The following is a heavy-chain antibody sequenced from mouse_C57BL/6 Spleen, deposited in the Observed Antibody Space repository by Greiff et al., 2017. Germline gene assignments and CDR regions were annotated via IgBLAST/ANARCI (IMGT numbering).Heavy chain of an antibody. D-gene: IGHD1-1*01. CDR2: IYPGGGYT. CDR3: ARRGYGSSYFDY. Sequence: QVQLQQSGAELVRPGTSVKMSCKASGYTFTNYWIGWAKQRPGHGLEWIGDIYPGGGYTNYNEKFKGKATLTAEKSSSTAYMQFSSLTSEDSAIYYCARRGYGSSYFDYWGQGTTRTVSS. CDR1: GYTFTNYW. J-gene: IGHJ2*01. V-gene: IGHV1-63*01.